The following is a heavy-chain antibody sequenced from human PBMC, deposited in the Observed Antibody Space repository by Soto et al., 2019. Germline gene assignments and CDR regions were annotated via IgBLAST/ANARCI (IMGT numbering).Heavy chain of an antibody. CDR3: ARVLELELRVAPFDY. CDR2: IKQDGSEK. D-gene: IGHD1-7*01. V-gene: IGHV3-7*01. Sequence: GGSLRLSCAASGFTFSSYWMSWVRQAPGKGLEWVANIKQDGSEKYYVDSVKGRFTISRDNAKNSLYLQMNSLRAEDTAVYYCARVLELELRVAPFDYWGQGTLVTVSS. CDR1: GFTFSSYW. J-gene: IGHJ4*02.